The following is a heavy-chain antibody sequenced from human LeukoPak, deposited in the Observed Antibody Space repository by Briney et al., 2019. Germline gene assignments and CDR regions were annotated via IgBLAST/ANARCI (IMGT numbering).Heavy chain of an antibody. V-gene: IGHV3-30*18. Sequence: PGGSLRLSCAASGFTFSSYGIHWVRRAPGKGLEWVAVISYDGSNKYYADSVKGRFTISRDNSKNTLYLQMNSLRAEDTAVYYCAKDLGYSYGGFDYWGQGTLVTVSS. J-gene: IGHJ4*02. D-gene: IGHD5-18*01. CDR3: AKDLGYSYGGFDY. CDR2: ISYDGSNK. CDR1: GFTFSSYG.